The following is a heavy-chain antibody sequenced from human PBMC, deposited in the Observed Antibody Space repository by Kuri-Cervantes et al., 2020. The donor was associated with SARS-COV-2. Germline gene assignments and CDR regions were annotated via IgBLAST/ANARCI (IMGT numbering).Heavy chain of an antibody. CDR3: ATELTYSSGWYGVWDY. J-gene: IGHJ4*02. CDR2: ISGSGGST. V-gene: IGHV3-23*01. D-gene: IGHD6-19*01. Sequence: GESLKISCAASGFTFDDYGMSWVRQAPGKGLEWVSAISGSGGSTYYADSVKGRFTISRDNSKNTLYLQMNSLRAEDTAVYYCATELTYSSGWYGVWDYWGQGTLVTVSS. CDR1: GFTFDDYG.